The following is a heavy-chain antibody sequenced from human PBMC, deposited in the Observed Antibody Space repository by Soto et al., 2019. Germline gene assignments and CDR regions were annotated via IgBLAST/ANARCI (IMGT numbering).Heavy chain of an antibody. Sequence: PSETLSLTCTVSGGSISSYYWSWIRQPPGKGLEWIGYIYYSGSTNYNPSLKSRVTISVDTSKNQFSLKLSSVTAADTAVYYCARTLAAAGHTNWFDPWGQGTLVTVSS. J-gene: IGHJ5*02. D-gene: IGHD6-13*01. CDR2: IYYSGST. V-gene: IGHV4-59*01. CDR1: GGSISSYY. CDR3: ARTLAAAGHTNWFDP.